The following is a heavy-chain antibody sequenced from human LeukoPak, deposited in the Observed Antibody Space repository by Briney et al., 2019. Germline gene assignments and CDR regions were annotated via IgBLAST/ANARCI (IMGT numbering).Heavy chain of an antibody. CDR3: ARESGGSFDY. CDR2: IKEAGSEK. J-gene: IGHJ4*02. D-gene: IGHD3-10*01. CDR1: GFTFSNYW. Sequence: GGSLRLSCAASGFTFSNYWMNWVRQAPGKGLEWVAKIKEAGSEKHYVDSVEGRLTISRDNAKNSLYLQMNSLRAEDTAVYYCARESGGSFDYWGQGTLVTVSS. V-gene: IGHV3-7*01.